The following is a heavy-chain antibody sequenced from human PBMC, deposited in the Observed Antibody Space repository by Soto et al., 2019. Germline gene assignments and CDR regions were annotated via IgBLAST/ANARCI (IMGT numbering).Heavy chain of an antibody. CDR1: GGSIRNYF. CDR2: IYYDGTT. V-gene: IGHV4-59*13. J-gene: IGHJ6*02. CDR3: ARGGGSFGPYYYYAMDV. D-gene: IGHD3-10*01. Sequence: QVQLQESGPGLVKTSETLSLTCGVSGGSIRNYFWSWIRQPPGKSLEWIGYIYYDGTTKYRPSLGSRVTMSVDTSQNQFSLHLTSVTAADTAVYFCARGGGSFGPYYYYAMDVWGQGTTVTVSS.